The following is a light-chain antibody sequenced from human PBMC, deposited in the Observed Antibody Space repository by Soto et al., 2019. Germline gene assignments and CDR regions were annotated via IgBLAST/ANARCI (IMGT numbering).Light chain of an antibody. CDR3: QKHDGVPQ. V-gene: IGKV1-33*01. CDR2: DSS. CDR1: QDITNH. Sequence: DIQVTQSPSSLSASVGDRVTITCQASQDITNHLNWYQHKPGKAPKLLICDSSDLETGVPSRFSGSGSGTYCTLTISSLQPEDIATYYCQKHDGVPQFGPGTRIDIK. J-gene: IGKJ3*01.